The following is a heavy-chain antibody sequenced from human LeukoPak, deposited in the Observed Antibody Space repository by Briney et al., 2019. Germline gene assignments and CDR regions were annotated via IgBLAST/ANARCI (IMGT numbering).Heavy chain of an antibody. J-gene: IGHJ5*02. CDR3: ARREPYYDIS. CDR1: GGSISSSSYY. V-gene: IGHV4-39*01. Sequence: SETLSLTCTVSGGSISSSSYYWGWIRQPPGTGLEWIGSIYYSGSTYYNPSLKSRVTISVDTSKNQFSLKLSSVTAADTAVYYCARREPYYDISWGQGTLVTVSS. D-gene: IGHD3-9*01. CDR2: IYYSGST.